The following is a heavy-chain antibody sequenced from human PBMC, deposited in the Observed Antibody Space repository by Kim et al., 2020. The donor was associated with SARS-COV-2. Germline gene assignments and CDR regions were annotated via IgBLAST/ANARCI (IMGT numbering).Heavy chain of an antibody. Sequence: GGSLRLSCAASGFTFSGYAMRWVRQAPGKGLEWVSAISGSGGSTYYADSVKGRFTISRYNSKNTRYLQMNSLRPADPAVYYCAKDPLELRYFVWFPDYWG. CDR2: ISGSGGST. CDR1: GFTFSGYA. D-gene: IGHD3-9*01. J-gene: IGHJ4*01. CDR3: AKDPLELRYFVWFPDY. V-gene: IGHV3-23*01.